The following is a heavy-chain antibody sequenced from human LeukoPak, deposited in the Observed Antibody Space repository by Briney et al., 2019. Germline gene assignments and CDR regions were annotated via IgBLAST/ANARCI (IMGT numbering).Heavy chain of an antibody. Sequence: ASVTVSCKASGYTFTGYYMHWVRQAPGQGLEWMGWINPNSGGTNYAQKFQGRVTMTRDTSISTAYMELSRLRSDDTAVYYCARGVGYCSGGSCPNWFDPWGQGTLVTVSS. V-gene: IGHV1-2*02. D-gene: IGHD2-15*01. CDR1: GYTFTGYY. CDR2: INPNSGGT. CDR3: ARGVGYCSGGSCPNWFDP. J-gene: IGHJ5*02.